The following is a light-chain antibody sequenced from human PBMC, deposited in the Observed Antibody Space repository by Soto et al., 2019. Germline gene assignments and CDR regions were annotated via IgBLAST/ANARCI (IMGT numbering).Light chain of an antibody. V-gene: IGKV3-15*01. CDR3: QQYNNWPQT. CDR1: QSVSSSY. J-gene: IGKJ1*01. Sequence: EIVVTQSPGTLSFAPGERGTLSCRASQSVSSSYLAWYQQKPGQAPRLLIYGASTRATGIPARFSGSGSGTEFTLTISSLQSEDFAVYYCQQYNNWPQTFGQGTKVDNK. CDR2: GAS.